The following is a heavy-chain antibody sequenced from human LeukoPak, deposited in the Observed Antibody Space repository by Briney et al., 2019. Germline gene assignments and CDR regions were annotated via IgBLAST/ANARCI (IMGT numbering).Heavy chain of an antibody. CDR2: INPSGGST. D-gene: IGHD3-3*01. J-gene: IGHJ4*02. Sequence: GASVKVSCKASGYTFTRHYMHWVRQAPGQGLEWMGIINPSGGSTNYAQKFQGRVTMTGDTSTSTVYMELSSLRSEDTAVYYCASWGGEAKNGLWSGPFDYWGQGTLVTVSS. CDR1: GYTFTRHY. V-gene: IGHV1-46*01. CDR3: ASWGGEAKNGLWSGPFDY.